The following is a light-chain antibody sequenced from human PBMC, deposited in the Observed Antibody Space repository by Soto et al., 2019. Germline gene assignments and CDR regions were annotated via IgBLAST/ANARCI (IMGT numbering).Light chain of an antibody. CDR1: QDIKNY. CDR2: DAS. CDR3: QEYDNLPLN. J-gene: IGKJ4*01. V-gene: IGKV1-33*01. Sequence: IQITQSPSALSTSVVNRVTITCHASQDIKNYLNWYQQKSGKAPKLLIYDASDLETGVPSRFSGSGSGTDFTFTINSLQPEDIATYYCQEYDNLPLNFGGGTKGDIK.